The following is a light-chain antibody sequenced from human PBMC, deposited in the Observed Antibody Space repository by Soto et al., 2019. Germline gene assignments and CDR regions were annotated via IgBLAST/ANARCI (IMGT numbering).Light chain of an antibody. CDR1: SGHSNYA. CDR3: QTWGTAIV. V-gene: IGLV4-69*01. CDR2: LNTDGSH. Sequence: QSVLTQSPSASASLGASVKITCTLSSGHSNYAIAWHQQQPEKGPRYLMKLNTDGSHTKGDGIPDRFSGSSSGAERYLTISSLQSEDEADYYCQTWGTAIVFGGGTKVTVL. J-gene: IGLJ2*01.